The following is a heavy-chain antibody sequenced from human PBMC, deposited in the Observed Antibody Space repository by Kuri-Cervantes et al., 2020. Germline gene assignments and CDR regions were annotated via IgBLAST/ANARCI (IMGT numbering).Heavy chain of an antibody. CDR2: VNHSGST. J-gene: IGHJ4*02. CDR3: ARVLNEVSSYGYRYYFDY. V-gene: IGHV4-34*01. D-gene: IGHD5-18*01. CDR1: GESFSGYC. Sequence: GSLRLSCAVYGESFSGYCWNWIRQPPGKGLEWIGEVNHSGSTNYNPSLKSRVTISVDTSKNQFSLKPSSVTAADTAVYYCARVLNEVSSYGYRYYFDYWGQGTLVTVSS.